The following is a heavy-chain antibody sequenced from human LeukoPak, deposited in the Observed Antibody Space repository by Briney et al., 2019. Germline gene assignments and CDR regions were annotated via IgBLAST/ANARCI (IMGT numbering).Heavy chain of an antibody. CDR3: ARDYGYYYMDV. V-gene: IGHV3-7*01. CDR2: IKEDGSEK. Sequence: GGSLRLSCAASGFTISSYWMSWVRQAPGKGLEWVANIKEDGSEKYYVDSVKGRFTISRDNAKNSLYLQMNSLRAEDTAVYYCARDYGYYYMDVWGKGTTVTISS. D-gene: IGHD4-17*01. CDR1: GFTISSYW. J-gene: IGHJ6*03.